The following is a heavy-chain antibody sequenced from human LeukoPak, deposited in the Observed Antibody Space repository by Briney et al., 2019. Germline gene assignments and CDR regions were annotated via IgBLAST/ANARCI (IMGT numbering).Heavy chain of an antibody. CDR1: GFTFSGYG. Sequence: GGSLRLSCAASGFTFSGYGMHWVRQAPGKGLEGVAYIRYDESYQYYVDSVRGRFTISRDNSKNMLFLQMNSLGAEDTAVYYCAAIAAAALYWGQGTQVTVSS. CDR2: IRYDESYQ. J-gene: IGHJ4*02. CDR3: AAIAAAALY. V-gene: IGHV3-30*02. D-gene: IGHD6-25*01.